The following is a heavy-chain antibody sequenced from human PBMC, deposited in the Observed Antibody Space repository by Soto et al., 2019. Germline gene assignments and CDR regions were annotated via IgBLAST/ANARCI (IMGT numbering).Heavy chain of an antibody. J-gene: IGHJ6*02. CDR2: ISYDGSEK. CDR3: AKYYDFWSGYLPGYGMDV. Sequence: GGSLRLSCAASRFPFSTYGRHWVRQAPGKGLEWVAVISYDGSEKYYADSVKGRFTISRDNSKNTLYLQMNSLRAEDTAVYYCAKYYDFWSGYLPGYGMDVWGQGTTVTVSS. V-gene: IGHV3-30*18. CDR1: RFPFSTYG. D-gene: IGHD3-3*01.